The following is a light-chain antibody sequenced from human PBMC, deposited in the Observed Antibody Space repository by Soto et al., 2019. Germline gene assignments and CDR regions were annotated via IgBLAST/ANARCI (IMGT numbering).Light chain of an antibody. J-gene: IGKJ4*02. Sequence: EIVLMQSPATLSLSPGERATLSCRASQSVSSSLAWYQQNPGQAPRLLIYDASNRATGIPVRFSGSGSGTEFTLTISSLQSEDFTVYYCQQYSNWPLTFGEGTKVDI. CDR2: DAS. V-gene: IGKV3D-15*01. CDR1: QSVSSS. CDR3: QQYSNWPLT.